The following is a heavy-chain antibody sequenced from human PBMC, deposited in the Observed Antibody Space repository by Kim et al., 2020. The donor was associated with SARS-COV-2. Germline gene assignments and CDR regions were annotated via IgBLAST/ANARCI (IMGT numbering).Heavy chain of an antibody. D-gene: IGHD2-15*01. V-gene: IGHV1-46*01. CDR3: ARATDCSGGSCYERGTYYYYYGMDV. CDR2: INPSGGST. Sequence: ASVKVSCKASGYTFTSYYMHWVRQAPGQGLEWMGIINPSGGSTSYAQKFQGRVTMTRDTSTSTVYMELSSLRSEDTAVYYCARATDCSGGSCYERGTYYYYYGMDVWGQGTTVTVSS. J-gene: IGHJ6*02. CDR1: GYTFTSYY.